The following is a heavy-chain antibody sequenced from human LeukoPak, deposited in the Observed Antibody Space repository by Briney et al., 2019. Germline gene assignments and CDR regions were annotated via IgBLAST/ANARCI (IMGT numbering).Heavy chain of an antibody. CDR1: GYSFTNYW. Sequence: GESLQISCKGSGYSFTNYWIGWVRQMPGKGLEWMGIINTGDSDTRYSPSFQGQVTISADKSISTAYLQWSSLKASDTAMYYCARQGGDSSGYYYDYYSYYYMDVWGKGTTVTVSS. J-gene: IGHJ6*03. CDR3: ARQGGDSSGYYYDYYSYYYMDV. D-gene: IGHD3-22*01. V-gene: IGHV5-51*01. CDR2: INTGDSDT.